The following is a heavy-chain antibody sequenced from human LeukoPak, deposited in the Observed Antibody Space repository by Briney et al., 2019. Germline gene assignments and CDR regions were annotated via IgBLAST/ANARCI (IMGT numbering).Heavy chain of an antibody. Sequence: PGGSLRLSCVASGFTFSSYWMHWVRQAPGKGLEWVSRINVDGSSTRYADSVKGRFTISRDNAKNTLYLQMNSLRAEDTAVYYCAREGEDRAYWGQGTLVTVSS. V-gene: IGHV3-74*01. CDR2: INVDGSST. J-gene: IGHJ4*02. D-gene: IGHD3-10*01. CDR1: GFTFSSYW. CDR3: AREGEDRAY.